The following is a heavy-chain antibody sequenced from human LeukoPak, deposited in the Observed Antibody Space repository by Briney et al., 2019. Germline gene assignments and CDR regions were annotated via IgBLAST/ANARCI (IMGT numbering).Heavy chain of an antibody. Sequence: SETLSLTRTVSGGSISSSSYYWGWIRQPPGKGLEWIGSIYYSGSTYYNPSLKSRVTISVDTSKNQFSLKLSSVTAADTAVYYCARNLLRLGELSPYYFDYWGQGTLVTVSS. V-gene: IGHV4-39*01. J-gene: IGHJ4*02. CDR1: GGSISSSSYY. CDR2: IYYSGST. D-gene: IGHD3-16*02. CDR3: ARNLLRLGELSPYYFDY.